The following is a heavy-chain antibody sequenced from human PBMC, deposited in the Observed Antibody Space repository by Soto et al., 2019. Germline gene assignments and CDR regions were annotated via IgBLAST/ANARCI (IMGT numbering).Heavy chain of an antibody. CDR2: IWYDGSNK. CDR1: GFTFSSFG. J-gene: IGHJ5*02. CDR3: ARDAYYYDSSGYYSRWFDP. D-gene: IGHD3-22*01. V-gene: IGHV3-33*08. Sequence: QVQLVESGGGVVQPGTSLRLSCAASGFTFSSFGMHWVRQAPGKGLEWVAVIWYDGSNKYYADSVKGRFTISRDNSKNTLYLQMNSLRAEDTAVYYCARDAYYYDSSGYYSRWFDPWGQGTLVTVSS.